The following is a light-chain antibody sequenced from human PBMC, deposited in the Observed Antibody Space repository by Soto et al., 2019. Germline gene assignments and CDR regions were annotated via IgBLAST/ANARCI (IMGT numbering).Light chain of an antibody. Sequence: EIVLTQSPGTLSLSPGERATLSCRASQSVSSTYLAWYQQKPGQAPRLLIYGASSRATGIPDRFSGRGSGTDFTLTISRLEPEDFAVYYCQQYDNSPYTFGQGTKLEIK. CDR3: QQYDNSPYT. V-gene: IGKV3-20*01. CDR1: QSVSSTY. CDR2: GAS. J-gene: IGKJ2*01.